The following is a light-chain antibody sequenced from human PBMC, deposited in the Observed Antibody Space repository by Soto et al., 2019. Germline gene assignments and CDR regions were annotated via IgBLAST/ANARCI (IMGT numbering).Light chain of an antibody. Sequence: EIVLTPSPATLSLAPRERPSVSCRASQSVSSSSLAWYQQKPGQAPRLLIYGASTRATGIPARFSGSGSGTEFTRTINSLQSEDFAVYYCQQYNNWPRTFGQGTKVDIK. CDR3: QQYNNWPRT. J-gene: IGKJ1*01. V-gene: IGKV3-15*01. CDR2: GAS. CDR1: QSVSSS.